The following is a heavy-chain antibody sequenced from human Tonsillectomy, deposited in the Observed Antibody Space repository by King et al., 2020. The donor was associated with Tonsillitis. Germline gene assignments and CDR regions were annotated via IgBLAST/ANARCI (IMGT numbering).Heavy chain of an antibody. D-gene: IGHD2/OR15-2a*01. Sequence: VQLVESGGGVVQPGGSLRLSCTASGFALSGYGMHWVRQAPGKGLEWVAFLRYDGSNRYFGDSVKGRFTISRDSSKNTLSLQMNSLRAEDTAVYYCARQTLGRGNYFYGFGIWGQRTKVTVSS. J-gene: IGHJ3*02. CDR1: GFALSGYG. CDR3: ARQTLGRGNYFYGFGI. CDR2: LRYDGSNR. V-gene: IGHV3-30*02.